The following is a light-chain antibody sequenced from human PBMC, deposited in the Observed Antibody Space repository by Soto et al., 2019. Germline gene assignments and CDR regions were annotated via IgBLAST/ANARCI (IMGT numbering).Light chain of an antibody. CDR2: DAS. J-gene: IGKJ1*01. CDR1: QSVRSD. Sequence: EIVLTQSPATLSLSPGERATLSCRASQSVRSDLAWYQQKPGQAPRLLIYDASSRATGIPARFSGSGSGTDFTLTISSLEPEDFAVYYCQQYNNWPQTFGQGTKVEIK. V-gene: IGKV3-11*01. CDR3: QQYNNWPQT.